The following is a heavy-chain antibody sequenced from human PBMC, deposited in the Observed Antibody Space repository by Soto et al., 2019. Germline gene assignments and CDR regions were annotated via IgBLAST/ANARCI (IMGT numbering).Heavy chain of an antibody. D-gene: IGHD3-3*01. CDR2: SSAYNGNK. V-gene: IGHV1-18*01. Sequence: ASVKVSCKASGYTFTSYGISWVRQAPGKGLEGMGWSSAYNGNKNYAQKLQGRVTRTTDTSTSTAYMELRSLRSDDTAVYYCARGLYYDDFWSGYYEAPYYYYGMDVWGQGTTVTVSS. J-gene: IGHJ6*02. CDR3: ARGLYYDDFWSGYYEAPYYYYGMDV. CDR1: GYTFTSYG.